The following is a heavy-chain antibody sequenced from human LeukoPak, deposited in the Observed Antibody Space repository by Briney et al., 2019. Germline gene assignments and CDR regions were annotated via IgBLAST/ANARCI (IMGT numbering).Heavy chain of an antibody. D-gene: IGHD5-18*01. J-gene: IGHJ4*02. CDR1: GGTFSSHA. V-gene: IGHV1-69*13. CDR3: ARRRSIQLWASFDY. CDR2: IIPIFGTA. Sequence: SVKVSCKASGGTFSSHAISWVRQAPGQGLEWMGGIIPIFGTANYAQKFQGRVTITADESTSTAYMELSSLRSEDTAVYYCARRRSIQLWASFDYWGQGTLVTVSS.